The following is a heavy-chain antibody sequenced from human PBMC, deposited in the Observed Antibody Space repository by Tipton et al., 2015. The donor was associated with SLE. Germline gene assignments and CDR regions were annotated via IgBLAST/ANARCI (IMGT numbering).Heavy chain of an antibody. D-gene: IGHD1-26*01. CDR1: GGSINTASYY. J-gene: IGHJ4*02. V-gene: IGHV4-61*02. Sequence: TLSLTCNVSGGSINTASYYWSWVRRPAGKGLEWIGRIYATGATKYNPSLKSRVTISVDTSKNRFSLKLSSVTAADTAVYYCVRALMGATRRDFDYWGQGTLVTVSS. CDR3: VRALMGATRRDFDY. CDR2: IYATGAT.